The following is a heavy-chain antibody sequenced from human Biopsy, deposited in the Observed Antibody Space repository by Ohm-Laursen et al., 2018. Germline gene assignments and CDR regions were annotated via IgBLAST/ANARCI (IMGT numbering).Heavy chain of an antibody. CDR3: ARLPHGDLRYNFDY. V-gene: IGHV4-59*08. D-gene: IGHD2-21*02. CDR1: GGSISNYY. Sequence: SDTLSLTCTVSGGSISNYYWSWVRQPPGKGLEWIGYISYSGSTNYNPSLRSRITISLDTSKNQFSRKLTSVTAADTAVYYCARLPHGDLRYNFDYWGQGTLVTVSS. J-gene: IGHJ4*02. CDR2: ISYSGST.